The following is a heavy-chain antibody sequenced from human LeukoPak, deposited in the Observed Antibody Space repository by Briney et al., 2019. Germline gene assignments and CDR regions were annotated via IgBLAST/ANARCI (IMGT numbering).Heavy chain of an antibody. V-gene: IGHV3-48*03. CDR1: GFTFSSYE. J-gene: IGHJ3*02. Sequence: GGSLRLSCAASGFTFSSYEMNWVRQAPGKGLEWVSYIGGSGSTIYYADSVKGRFTISRDNAKNSLYLQMNRLRGEDTAVYYCARDYLVGGTDAFDIWGQGTMVTVPS. CDR2: IGGSGSTI. CDR3: ARDYLVGGTDAFDI. D-gene: IGHD1-1*01.